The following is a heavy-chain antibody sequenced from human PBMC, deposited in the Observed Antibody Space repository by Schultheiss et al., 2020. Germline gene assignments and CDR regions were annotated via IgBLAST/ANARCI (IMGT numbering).Heavy chain of an antibody. Sequence: SATLALTCTVSGGSISSYYWSWIRQPPGKGLEWIGYIYYSGSTNYNPSLKSRVTISVDTSKNQVSLNLSSVTAADTAVYYCARQQAVWFGELFHWYFDLWGRGTLVTVAS. CDR3: ARQQAVWFGELFHWYFDL. CDR2: IYYSGST. V-gene: IGHV4-59*12. D-gene: IGHD3-10*01. CDR1: GGSISSYY. J-gene: IGHJ2*01.